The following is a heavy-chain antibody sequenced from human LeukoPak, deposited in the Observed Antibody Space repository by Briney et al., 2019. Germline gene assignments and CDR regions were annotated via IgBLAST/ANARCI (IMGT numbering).Heavy chain of an antibody. CDR2: INSDGSST. CDR1: GFTSSSYW. Sequence: GGSLRLSCAASGFTSSSYWMHWVRQAPGKGLVWVSRINSDGSSTSYADSVKGRFTISRDNAKNTLYLQMNSLRAEDTAVYYCARPNYDFWSGYNYYLDYWGQGTLVTVSS. J-gene: IGHJ4*02. CDR3: ARPNYDFWSGYNYYLDY. D-gene: IGHD3-3*01. V-gene: IGHV3-74*01.